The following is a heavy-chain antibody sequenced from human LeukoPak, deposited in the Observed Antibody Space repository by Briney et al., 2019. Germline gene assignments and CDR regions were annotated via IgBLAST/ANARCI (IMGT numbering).Heavy chain of an antibody. J-gene: IGHJ4*02. CDR3: ADTLREDIAARPVG. CDR2: ISGSGGST. V-gene: IGHV3-23*01. Sequence: PGGSLRLSCAASGFTFSSYAMSWVRQAPGKGLEWVSAISGSGGSTYYADSVKGRFTISRDNSKNTLYLQMNSLRAEDTAVYYCADTLREDIAARPVGWGQGTLVTVSS. CDR1: GFTFSSYA. D-gene: IGHD6-6*01.